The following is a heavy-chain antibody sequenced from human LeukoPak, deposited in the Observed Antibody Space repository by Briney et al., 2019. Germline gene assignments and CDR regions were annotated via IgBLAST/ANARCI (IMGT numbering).Heavy chain of an antibody. CDR3: ARVGTSVYYGSFDC. D-gene: IGHD3-3*01. J-gene: IGHJ4*02. V-gene: IGHV4-59*01. Sequence: SETLSLTCTVSGDSIRSYSWSWIRQPPGKGLEWIGYMYYDGSTNYNPSLKSRVTISVDTSNNQFSLKLSSVTAADTAVYFCARVGTSVYYGSFDCWGQGTLVTVSS. CDR1: GDSIRSYS. CDR2: MYYDGST.